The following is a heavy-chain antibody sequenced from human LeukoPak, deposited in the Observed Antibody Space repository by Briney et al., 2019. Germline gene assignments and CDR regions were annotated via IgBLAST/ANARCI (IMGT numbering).Heavy chain of an antibody. J-gene: IGHJ4*02. D-gene: IGHD2-2*01. CDR3: AREGYCSSTSCFYFDY. V-gene: IGHV1-18*04. Sequence: GASVKVSCKASGYTFTGYYMHWVRQAPGQGLEWMGWISAYNGNTNYAQKLQGRVTMTTDTSTSTAYMELRSLRSDDTAVYYCAREGYCSSTSCFYFDYWGQGTLVTVSS. CDR1: GYTFTGYY. CDR2: ISAYNGNT.